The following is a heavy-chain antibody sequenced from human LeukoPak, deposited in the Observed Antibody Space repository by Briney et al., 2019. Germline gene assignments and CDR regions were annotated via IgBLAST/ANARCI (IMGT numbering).Heavy chain of an antibody. CDR1: GFTFSNAW. CDR3: PTDPPEQLGISGHYGVDV. CDR2: IKSKTDGGTT. D-gene: IGHD7-27*01. J-gene: IGHJ6*02. V-gene: IGHV3-15*01. Sequence: GGSLRLSCAASGFTFSNAWMNWVRQAPGKGLEWVGRIKSKTDGGTTDYAAPVKGRFTISRDDSKNTLYLQVNSLKSEDTAVYYCPTDPPEQLGISGHYGVDVWGQGTTVTVSS.